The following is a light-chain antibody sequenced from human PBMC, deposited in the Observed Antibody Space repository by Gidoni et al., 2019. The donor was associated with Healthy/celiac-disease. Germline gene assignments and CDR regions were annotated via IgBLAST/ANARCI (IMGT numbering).Light chain of an antibody. CDR2: SNN. J-gene: IGLJ3*02. V-gene: IGLV1-44*01. CDR1: SSNIGSNT. CDR3: AAWDDSLNGSV. Sequence: QSVLTQPPSASGHPGQRVTISCSGRSSNIGSNTVNWYQQLPGTAPKLLIYSNNQRPSGVPDRFSGSKSGTSASLAISGLQSEDEADYYCAAWDDSLNGSVFGGGTKLTVL.